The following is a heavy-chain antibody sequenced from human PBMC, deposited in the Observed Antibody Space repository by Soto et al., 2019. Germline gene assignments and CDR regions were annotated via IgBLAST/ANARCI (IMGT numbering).Heavy chain of an antibody. Sequence: QLQLQESGPGLVKPSETLSLTCTVSSASISSSSYTWGWIRQPPGKGLEWIGSIYYSGTTYYNPSLNSRVPVPVDSSKNQLSLKVTSGSAADTSVYSCARLHGYCISSSCHGHYAMDVWGQGTTVTVSS. V-gene: IGHV4-39*01. CDR2: IYYSGTT. J-gene: IGHJ6*02. CDR1: SASISSSSYT. D-gene: IGHD2-2*01. CDR3: ARLHGYCISSSCHGHYAMDV.